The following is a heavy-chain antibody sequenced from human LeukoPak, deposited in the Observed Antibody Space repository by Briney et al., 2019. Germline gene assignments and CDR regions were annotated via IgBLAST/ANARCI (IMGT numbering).Heavy chain of an antibody. V-gene: IGHV4-59*01. CDR2: IYYSGST. CDR3: ARNSGSFQTYYFDY. Sequence: SETLSPTCTVSGGSIISYYWSWIRQPPGKGLEWIGCIYYSGSTNYNPSLKSRVTISVDTSKNQFSLKLSSVTAADTAVYYCARNSGSFQTYYFDYWGQGTLLTVSS. CDR1: GGSIISYY. D-gene: IGHD1-26*01. J-gene: IGHJ4*02.